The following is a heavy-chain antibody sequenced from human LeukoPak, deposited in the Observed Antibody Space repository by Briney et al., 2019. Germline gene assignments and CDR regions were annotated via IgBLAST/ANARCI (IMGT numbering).Heavy chain of an antibody. CDR2: IRSKAYGGTT. D-gene: IGHD5-18*01. CDR1: GFTFGDYA. Sequence: GGSLRLSCTASGFTFGDYAMSWFRQAPGKGLEWVGFIRSKAYGGTTEYAASVKGRSTISRDDSKSIAYLQMNSLKTEDTAVYYCTRVELIQLWLGGDAFDIWGQGTMVTVSS. J-gene: IGHJ3*02. CDR3: TRVELIQLWLGGDAFDI. V-gene: IGHV3-49*03.